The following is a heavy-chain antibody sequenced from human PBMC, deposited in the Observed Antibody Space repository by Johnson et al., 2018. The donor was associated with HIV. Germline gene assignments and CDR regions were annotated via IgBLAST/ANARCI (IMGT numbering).Heavy chain of an antibody. J-gene: IGHJ3*02. CDR1: GFSFDDYV. Sequence: MQLVESGGGLLQPGRSLRLSCVASGFSFDDYVMHWVRQAPGKGLEWVANIKQDGSEKYCVDSVKGRFTISRDNSKNTLYLQMNSLRLEDTAVYDWARRIVGAPGAFDICGQGTMVTVSS. V-gene: IGHV3-7*01. D-gene: IGHD1-26*01. CDR2: IKQDGSEK. CDR3: ARRIVGAPGAFDI.